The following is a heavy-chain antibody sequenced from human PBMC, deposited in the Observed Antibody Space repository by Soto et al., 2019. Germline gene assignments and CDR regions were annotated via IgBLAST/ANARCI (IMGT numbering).Heavy chain of an antibody. J-gene: IGHJ6*02. D-gene: IGHD6-13*01. CDR3: AHRLPGPSGYDV. V-gene: IGHV2-5*01. Sequence: QITLKESGPTLVKPTQTLTLTCTFSGFSLTSGVVGVGWIRQPPGEALEWLALIYWNDEQYYNPSLRNRLTITRDTSKNQVVLTMTNMDPVDTATYYCAHRLPGPSGYDVWGQGITVTVSS. CDR2: IYWNDEQ. CDR1: GFSLTSGVVG.